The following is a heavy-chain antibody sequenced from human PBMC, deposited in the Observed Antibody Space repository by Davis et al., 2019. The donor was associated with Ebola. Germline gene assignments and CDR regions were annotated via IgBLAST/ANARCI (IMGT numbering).Heavy chain of an antibody. CDR2: IWYDGSKE. V-gene: IGHV3-33*01. J-gene: IGHJ6*02. CDR1: GFTFSGYG. Sequence: GGSLRLSCAASGFTFSGYGMHWVRQVPDKGLEWVAIIWYDGSKEYYRDSVKGRFTISRDNSKNALYLQMDSLRVEDTAVYYCARDPHRYCTGGVCYTRYYYYYYGMDVWGQGTTVTVSS. D-gene: IGHD2-8*02. CDR3: ARDPHRYCTGGVCYTRYYYYYYGMDV.